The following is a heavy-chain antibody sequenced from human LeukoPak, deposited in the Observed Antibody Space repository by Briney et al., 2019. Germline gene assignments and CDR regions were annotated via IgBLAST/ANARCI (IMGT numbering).Heavy chain of an antibody. D-gene: IGHD2-21*02. J-gene: IGHJ6*03. CDR3: ARGFYGDYYYYYYMDV. CDR1: GYSFTTYW. Sequence: GESLQISCKGSGYSFTTYWVGWVRQMPGKGLEWMGIIYPGDSDTRYSPSFQGQVTISADRSISTAYLQWSSLKASDTAMYYCARGFYGDYYYYYYMDVWGKGTTVTVSS. V-gene: IGHV5-51*01. CDR2: IYPGDSDT.